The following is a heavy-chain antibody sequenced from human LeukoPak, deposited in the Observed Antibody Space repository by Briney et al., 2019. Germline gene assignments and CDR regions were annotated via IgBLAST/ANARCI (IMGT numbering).Heavy chain of an antibody. CDR3: ARGQWLGYPDY. Sequence: GGSLRLSCAASGFTFSSYAMHWVRQAPGKGLEWVAVISYDGSNKYYADSVKGRFTISRDNDKNSLYLQMNSLRDEDTAVYYCARGQWLGYPDYWGQRTLVTVSS. V-gene: IGHV3-30-3*01. CDR2: ISYDGSNK. J-gene: IGHJ4*02. CDR1: GFTFSSYA. D-gene: IGHD6-19*01.